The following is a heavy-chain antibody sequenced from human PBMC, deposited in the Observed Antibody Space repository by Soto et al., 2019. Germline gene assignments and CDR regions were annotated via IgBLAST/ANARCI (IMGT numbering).Heavy chain of an antibody. CDR3: TRERDGSSWSSAESLQY. CDR2: ISTYNANT. J-gene: IGHJ1*01. D-gene: IGHD6-13*01. Sequence: ASVKVSCKASGYIFSNYGISWVRQAPGQGLEWMGWISTYNANTYYAQKFQGRVTMTTDTSTSTAYMELRSLRSDDTAVFYCTRERDGSSWSSAESLQYWGQGTLVTVSS. CDR1: GYIFSNYG. V-gene: IGHV1-18*01.